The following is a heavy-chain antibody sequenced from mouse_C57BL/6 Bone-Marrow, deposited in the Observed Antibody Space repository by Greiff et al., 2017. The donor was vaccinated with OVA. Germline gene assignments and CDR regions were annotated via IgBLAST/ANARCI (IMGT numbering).Heavy chain of an antibody. V-gene: IGHV1-54*01. D-gene: IGHD2-5*01. CDR2: INPGSGGT. CDR1: GYAFTNYL. Sequence: QVQLKQSGAELVRPGTSVKVSCKASGYAFTNYLIEWVKQRPGQGLEWIGVINPGSGGTNYNEKFKGKATLTADKSSSTAYMQLSSLTSEDSAVYFCARSLYSNPFDYWGQGTTLTVSS. CDR3: ARSLYSNPFDY. J-gene: IGHJ2*01.